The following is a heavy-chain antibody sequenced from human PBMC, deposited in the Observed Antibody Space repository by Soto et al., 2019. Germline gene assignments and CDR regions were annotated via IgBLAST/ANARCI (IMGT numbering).Heavy chain of an antibody. CDR2: ISGSGGST. V-gene: IGHV3-23*01. D-gene: IGHD2-2*02. Sequence: EVQLLESGGGLVQPGGSLRLSCAASGFTFSSYAMSWVRQAPGKGLEWVSAISGSGGSTYYADSVKGRFTISRDNSKNTLYLQMNSLRAEDTAVYYCAKASLLPAAIYYYYYMDVWGKGTTVTVSS. CDR1: GFTFSSYA. J-gene: IGHJ6*03. CDR3: AKASLLPAAIYYYYYMDV.